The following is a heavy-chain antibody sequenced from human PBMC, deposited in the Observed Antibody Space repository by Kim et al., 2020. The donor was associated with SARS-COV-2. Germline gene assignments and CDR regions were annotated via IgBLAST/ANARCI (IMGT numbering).Heavy chain of an antibody. CDR1: GDRFTTLS. CDR3: TKDLSYGGLAFGS. J-gene: IGHJ5*01. D-gene: IGHD3-16*01. V-gene: IGHV1-3*01. Sequence: ASVKVSCKASGDRFTTLSMHWVRQAPGQRLEWMGWIHAANGNTVYAESFHGRITISRDTSAETVYMELSSLTSTDTAMYYCTKDLSYGGLAFGSWGQGTLVSVSS. CDR2: IHAANGNT.